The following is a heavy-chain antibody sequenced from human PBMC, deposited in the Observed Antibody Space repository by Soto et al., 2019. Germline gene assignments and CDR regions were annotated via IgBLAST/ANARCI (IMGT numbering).Heavy chain of an antibody. CDR1: GFTFSSYA. D-gene: IGHD1-1*01. CDR2: ISGSGGST. J-gene: IGHJ4*02. V-gene: IGHV3-23*01. CDR3: AKGPGPGTTVLDYFDY. Sequence: EVQLLESGGGLVQPGGSLRLSCAASGFTFSSYAMSWVRQAPGKGLEWVSAISGSGGSTSYADSVKGRFTISRDNSKNTLYLQMDSLRAEDTAVYSCAKGPGPGTTVLDYFDYWGQGTLVTVSS.